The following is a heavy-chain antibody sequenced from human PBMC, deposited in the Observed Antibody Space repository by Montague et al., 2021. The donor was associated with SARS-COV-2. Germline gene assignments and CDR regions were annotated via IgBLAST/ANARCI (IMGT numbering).Heavy chain of an antibody. CDR1: GYTLTSYD. J-gene: IGHJ4*02. CDR3: ARGRGVVTIFRRGYYFDY. Sequence: SVKVSCKASGYTLTSYDINWVRQATGQGLEWMGWMNPNSGNTGYAQKFQGRVTMTRNTSISTAYMGLNSLRSEDTAVYYCARGRGVVTIFRRGYYFDYWGQGTMVTVSS. CDR2: MNPNSGNT. D-gene: IGHD3-3*01. V-gene: IGHV1-8*02.